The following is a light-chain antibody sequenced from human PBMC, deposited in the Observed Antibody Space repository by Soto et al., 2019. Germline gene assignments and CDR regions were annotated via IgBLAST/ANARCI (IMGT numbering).Light chain of an antibody. J-gene: IGKJ2*01. V-gene: IGKV1-5*01. CDR2: DAS. Sequence: DIQMTQSPSTLSASVGDRVTITCRASQSISSWLAWYQQKPGKAPKLLIYDASSLESGVPSRFSGSGSGTEFTLTISSLQPDDFATYYCQQYGNSPPMYTFGQGTKVDIK. CDR1: QSISSW. CDR3: QQYGNSPPMYT.